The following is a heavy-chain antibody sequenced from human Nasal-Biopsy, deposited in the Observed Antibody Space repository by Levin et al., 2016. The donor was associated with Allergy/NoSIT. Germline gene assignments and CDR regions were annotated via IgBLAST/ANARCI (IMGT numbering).Heavy chain of an antibody. CDR3: ARDLGSTNGYAIDL. J-gene: IGHJ4*02. Sequence: GGSLRLSCAASGFTFSSDIMHWVRQAPGKGLEWMAIISYDGTYERYADSVKGRFAVSRDNSKNNLYLQLSSLRDEDTAVYYCARDLGSTNGYAIDLWGQGTLVTVSS. CDR1: GFTFSSDI. D-gene: IGHD2-2*01. V-gene: IGHV3-30*09. CDR2: ISYDGTYE.